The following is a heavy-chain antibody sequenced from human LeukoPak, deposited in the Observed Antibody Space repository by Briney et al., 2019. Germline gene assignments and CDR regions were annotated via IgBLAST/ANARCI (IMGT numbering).Heavy chain of an antibody. CDR1: GFPFSSYA. Sequence: PGGSLRLSCAASGFPFSSYAMSWVRQAPGKGLEWVSAISGSGGSTFYADSVKGRFTISRDNSKNTLHLQMNSLRAEDTAVYYCAKFSGYCTSTTCYRFDYWGQGALVTVSS. CDR2: ISGSGGST. J-gene: IGHJ4*02. V-gene: IGHV3-23*01. D-gene: IGHD2-2*03. CDR3: AKFSGYCTSTTCYRFDY.